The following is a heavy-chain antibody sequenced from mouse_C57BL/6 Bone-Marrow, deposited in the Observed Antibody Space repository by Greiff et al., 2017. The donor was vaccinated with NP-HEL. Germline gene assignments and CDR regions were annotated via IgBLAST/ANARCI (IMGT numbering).Heavy chain of an antibody. Sequence: QVQLQQSGAELVRPGTSVKMSCKASGYTFTNYWIGWAKQRPGHGLEWIGDIYPGGGYTNYNEKFKGKATLTADKSSSTAYMQFSSLTSEDSAIYYCARKGDRDGYYAAWYAYWGQGILVTVAA. CDR1: GYTFTNYW. CDR2: IYPGGGYT. D-gene: IGHD2-3*01. J-gene: IGHJ3*01. CDR3: ARKGDRDGYYAAWYAY. V-gene: IGHV1-63*01.